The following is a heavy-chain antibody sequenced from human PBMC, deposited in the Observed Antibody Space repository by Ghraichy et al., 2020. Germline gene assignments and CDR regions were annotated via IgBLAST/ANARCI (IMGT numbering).Heavy chain of an antibody. CDR2: ISYDGSNK. V-gene: IGHV3-30*18. Sequence: GRSLRLSCAASGFTFSSYGMHWVRQAPGKGLEWVAVISYDGSNKYYADSVKDRFTISRDNSKNTLYLQMNSLRAEDTAVYYCAKSLRGSIEDAFDIWGQGTMVTVSS. CDR1: GFTFSSYG. CDR3: AKSLRGSIEDAFDI. D-gene: IGHD6-13*01. J-gene: IGHJ3*02.